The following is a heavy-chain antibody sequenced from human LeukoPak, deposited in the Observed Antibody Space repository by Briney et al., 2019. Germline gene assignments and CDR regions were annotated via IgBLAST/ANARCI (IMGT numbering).Heavy chain of an antibody. D-gene: IGHD2-15*01. J-gene: IGHJ3*02. CDR1: GGSISGYY. CDR2: IYSSGST. V-gene: IGHV4-59*08. Sequence: SETLSLTCTVSGGSISGYYWSWIRQPPGKGLEWIGYIYSSGSTNYNPSLKSRVTISVDTSKNQFSLKLSSVTAADTAVYYCAIYCSSSSCSSNDAFDIWGQGTMVTVSS. CDR3: AIYCSSSSCSSNDAFDI.